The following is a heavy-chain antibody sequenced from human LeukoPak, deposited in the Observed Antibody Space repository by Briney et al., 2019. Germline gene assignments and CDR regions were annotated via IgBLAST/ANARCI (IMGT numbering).Heavy chain of an antibody. CDR1: GFTFSSYG. CDR2: IWYDGSNK. Sequence: GGSLRLSCAASGFTFSSYGMHWVRQAPGKGLEWVAVIWYDGSNKYYADSVKGRFTISRDNSKNTLYLQMNSLRAEDTAVYYCARGGFLEWLLTRPFDYWGQGTLVTVSS. J-gene: IGHJ4*02. CDR3: ARGGFLEWLLTRPFDY. V-gene: IGHV3-33*01. D-gene: IGHD3-3*01.